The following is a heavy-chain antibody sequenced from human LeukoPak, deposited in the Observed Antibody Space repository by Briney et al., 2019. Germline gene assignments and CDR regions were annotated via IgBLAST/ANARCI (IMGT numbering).Heavy chain of an antibody. CDR2: INHSGST. CDR3: AGIWFGRGYYFDY. Sequence: SETLSLTCAVYGGSFSGYYWSWIRQPPGKGLEWIGEINHSGSTNYNPSLKSRVTISVDTSKNQFSLKLSSVTAADTAVYYCAGIWFGRGYYFDYWGQGTLVTVSS. V-gene: IGHV4-34*01. CDR1: GGSFSGYY. D-gene: IGHD3-10*01. J-gene: IGHJ4*02.